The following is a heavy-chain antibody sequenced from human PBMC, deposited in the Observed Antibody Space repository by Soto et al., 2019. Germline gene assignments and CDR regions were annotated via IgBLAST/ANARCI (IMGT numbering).Heavy chain of an antibody. Sequence: EVQLVESGGGLVQPGGSLRLSCAASGFTFSSYWMHWVRQAPGKGLVWVSRINSDGSSTSYADSVKGRFTISRDNAKQTLYLQMNSLRAEDTAVYYCVRTSLVVAAATREDYWGQGTLVTVSS. V-gene: IGHV3-74*01. J-gene: IGHJ4*02. D-gene: IGHD2-15*01. CDR3: VRTSLVVAAATREDY. CDR2: INSDGSST. CDR1: GFTFSSYW.